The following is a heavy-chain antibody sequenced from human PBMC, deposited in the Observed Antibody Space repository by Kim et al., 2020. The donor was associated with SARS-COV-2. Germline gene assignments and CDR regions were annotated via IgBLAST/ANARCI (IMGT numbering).Heavy chain of an antibody. CDR2: INHSGST. Sequence: SETLSLTCAVYGGSFSGYYWSWIRQPPGKGLEWIGEINHSGSTNYNPSLKSRVTISVDTSKNQFSLKLSSVTAADTAVYYCARGYSSSWYPVTYYYYGMDVWGQGTTVTVSS. CDR3: ARGYSSSWYPVTYYYYGMDV. J-gene: IGHJ6*02. V-gene: IGHV4-34*01. D-gene: IGHD6-13*01. CDR1: GGSFSGYY.